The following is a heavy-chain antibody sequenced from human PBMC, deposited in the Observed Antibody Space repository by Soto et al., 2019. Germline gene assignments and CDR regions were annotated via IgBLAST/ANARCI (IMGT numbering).Heavy chain of an antibody. CDR2: ISYDGSNK. Sequence: QVQLVESGGGVVQPGRSLRLSCAASGFTFSSYAMHWVRQAPGKGLEWVAVISYDGSNKYYADSVKGRFTISRDNSKNTLYLQMNSLRAEDTAVYYCARDWGLYSSGCFEYWGQGTLVTVSS. D-gene: IGHD6-19*01. CDR3: ARDWGLYSSGCFEY. CDR1: GFTFSSYA. V-gene: IGHV3-30-3*01. J-gene: IGHJ4*02.